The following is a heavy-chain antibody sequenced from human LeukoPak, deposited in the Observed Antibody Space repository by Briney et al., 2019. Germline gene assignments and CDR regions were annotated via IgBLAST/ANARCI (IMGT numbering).Heavy chain of an antibody. CDR1: GYTFTTYD. CDR3: ARGGNYLDY. Sequence: ASVKVSCKASGYTFTTYDISWVRQAPGQGLEWMGWISAYNDNTNSAQNLQGRVTMTTDTSASTAYLELRSLRSDDTAVYYCARGGNYLDYWGQGTPVTVSS. V-gene: IGHV1-18*01. CDR2: ISAYNDNT. J-gene: IGHJ4*02. D-gene: IGHD1-26*01.